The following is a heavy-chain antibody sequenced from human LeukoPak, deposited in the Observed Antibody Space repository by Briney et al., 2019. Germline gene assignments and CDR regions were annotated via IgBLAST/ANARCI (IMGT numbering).Heavy chain of an antibody. CDR3: ARCRIGELSTFDY. J-gene: IGHJ4*02. CDR2: IGGSGGST. Sequence: GGSLRLSCAASGFTFSSFAMSWVRQAPGKGLEWVSAIGGSGGSTYYSDSVKGRFTISRDNSKNTLYLQMNSLRAEDTAVYYCARCRIGELSTFDYWGQGTLVTVSS. CDR1: GFTFSSFA. D-gene: IGHD3-10*01. V-gene: IGHV3-23*01.